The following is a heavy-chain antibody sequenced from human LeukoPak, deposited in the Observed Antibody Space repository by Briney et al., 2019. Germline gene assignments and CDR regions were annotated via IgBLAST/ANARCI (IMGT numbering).Heavy chain of an antibody. J-gene: IGHJ4*02. CDR2: ISSSSSYI. V-gene: IGHV3-21*01. D-gene: IGHD3-10*02. CDR3: ARDRSPVRVPTVFGY. Sequence: GGSLRLACAASGFTFSSYSMNWVRQAPGKGLEWVSSISSSSSYIYYADSVRGRFTISRDNAKNSLYLQMNSLRAEDTAVYYCARDRSPVRVPTVFGYWGQGTLVTVSS. CDR1: GFTFSSYS.